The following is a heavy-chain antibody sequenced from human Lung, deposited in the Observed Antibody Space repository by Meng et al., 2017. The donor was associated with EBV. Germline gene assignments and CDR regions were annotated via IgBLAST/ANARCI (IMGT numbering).Heavy chain of an antibody. V-gene: IGHV4-34*01. D-gene: IGHD2-2*01. CDR3: ARGGTSSAPFDY. J-gene: IGHJ4*02. Sequence: VQLQQLGAGLLKSSETLSLTCGVSGRSFSSSYWSWIRQPPGKGLEWIGQINYSGITNYNPSLKSRVTISVDTSKNQFSLSLNSVTAADTAVYYCARGGTSSAPFDYWGQGTLVTVSS. CDR2: INYSGIT. CDR1: GRSFSSSY.